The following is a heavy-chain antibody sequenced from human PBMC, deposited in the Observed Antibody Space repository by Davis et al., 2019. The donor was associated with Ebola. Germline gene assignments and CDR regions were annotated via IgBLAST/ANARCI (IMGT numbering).Heavy chain of an antibody. CDR3: ARGITMICDY. D-gene: IGHD3-22*01. Sequence: GGSLRLSCAASGFTFTGYYMHWVRQAPGQGLEWMGWINPNSGGTNYAQKFQGWVTMTRDTSISTAYMELSRLRSDDTAVYYCARGITMICDYWGQGTLVTVSS. V-gene: IGHV1-2*04. J-gene: IGHJ4*02. CDR2: INPNSGGT. CDR1: GFTFTGYY.